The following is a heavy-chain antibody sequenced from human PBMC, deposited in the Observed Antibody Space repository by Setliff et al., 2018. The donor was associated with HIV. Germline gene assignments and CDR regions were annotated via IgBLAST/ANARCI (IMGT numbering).Heavy chain of an antibody. CDR3: AKAGSEHIVVVTGGYFDY. J-gene: IGHJ4*02. Sequence: GGSLRLSCAAPGFTFSRYGMHWVRQAPGKGLEWVAFIRHDGSYKYYTDSVKGRLTISRDNSQNTLYLQMISLRAEDTAVYYCAKAGSEHIVVVTGGYFDYWGQGALVTVSS. CDR1: GFTFSRYG. D-gene: IGHD2-21*02. CDR2: IRHDGSYK. V-gene: IGHV3-30*02.